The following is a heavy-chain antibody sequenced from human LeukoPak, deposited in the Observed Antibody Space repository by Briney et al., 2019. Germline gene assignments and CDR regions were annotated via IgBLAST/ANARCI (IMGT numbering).Heavy chain of an antibody. D-gene: IGHD6-13*01. Sequence: PGRSLRLSCAASGFTFSSYGMHWVRQAPGKGLEWVAVISYDGSNKYYADSVKGRFTISRDNSKNTLYLQMNSLRAVDTAVYYCAKDRGGIGYSSSWYEFDYWGQGTLVTVSS. V-gene: IGHV3-30*18. CDR2: ISYDGSNK. CDR1: GFTFSSYG. J-gene: IGHJ4*02. CDR3: AKDRGGIGYSSSWYEFDY.